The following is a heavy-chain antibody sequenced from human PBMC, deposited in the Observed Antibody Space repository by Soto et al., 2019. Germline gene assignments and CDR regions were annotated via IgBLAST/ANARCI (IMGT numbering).Heavy chain of an antibody. V-gene: IGHV4-59*01. D-gene: IGHD5-12*01. CDR2: VYHTGAT. CDR1: GASISSSY. J-gene: IGHJ4*02. CDR3: ARGGNRYSNVAAGVGGFDY. Sequence: QMHLQESGPGLVKPSETLSLTCTVSGASISSSYWSWIRQSPERGLEWIAYVYHTGATNYNPSLKSRVTISLDTCKGQFSLNLTSLTTADTAVYFCARGGNRYSNVAAGVGGFDYWGQGSLVTVSS.